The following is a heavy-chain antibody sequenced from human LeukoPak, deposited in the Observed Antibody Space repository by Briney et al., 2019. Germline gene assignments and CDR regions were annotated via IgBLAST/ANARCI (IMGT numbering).Heavy chain of an antibody. J-gene: IGHJ1*01. CDR1: GFTFSSYA. D-gene: IGHD1-7*01. CDR2: ISNDENIK. Sequence: GGSLRLSCAASGFTFSSYAMNWVRQAPGKGLAWVAVISNDENIKHYADSVEGRFTISRDNSKNTLYLQMNSLRDEDTAMYYCARGSITGTNYAEHFHHWGQGTLVTVSS. CDR3: ARGSITGTNYAEHFHH. V-gene: IGHV3-30-3*01.